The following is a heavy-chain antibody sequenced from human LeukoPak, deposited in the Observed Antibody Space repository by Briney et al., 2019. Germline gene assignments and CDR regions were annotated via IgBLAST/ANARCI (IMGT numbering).Heavy chain of an antibody. CDR2: IWYDGSNE. D-gene: IGHD6-13*01. CDR3: ATGYSSSWNNAFDI. Sequence: HPGGSLRLSCAASGFSFSNYGMHWVRQAPGKGLEWVAVIWYDGSNEYYADSVKGRFTISRDNAKNTLYLQMNSLRAEDTAVYYCATGYSSSWNNAFDIWGQGTMVTVSS. V-gene: IGHV3-33*03. J-gene: IGHJ3*02. CDR1: GFSFSNYG.